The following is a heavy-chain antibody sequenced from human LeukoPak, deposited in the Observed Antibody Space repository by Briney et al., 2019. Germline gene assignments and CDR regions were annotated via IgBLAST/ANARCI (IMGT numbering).Heavy chain of an antibody. Sequence: PGGSLRLSCAASGFTFSSYAMSWVRQAPGKGLEWVSGINNSGGRTYYADSVNGRFTISRDNSKNTLYLHLNNLRAEDTAVYYCVKPGGSFYYGSDDYWGQGTLVTVSS. V-gene: IGHV3-23*01. CDR3: VKPGGSFYYGSDDY. CDR2: INNSGGRT. J-gene: IGHJ4*02. CDR1: GFTFSSYA. D-gene: IGHD3-10*01.